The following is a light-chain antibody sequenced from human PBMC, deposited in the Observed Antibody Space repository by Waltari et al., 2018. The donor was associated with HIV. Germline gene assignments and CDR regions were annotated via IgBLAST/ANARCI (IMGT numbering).Light chain of an antibody. CDR1: RGALGFFKL. Sequence: QFPLTQPAPLSGSPGRPLTIPSTGTRGALGFFKLFSWYRKHPGEAPQLMIYVFDTRPLGVSDRFSGSKSGNTASLTISTLQPEDEADYYCSSYVNSDTLVFGGGTKLTVL. J-gene: IGLJ3*02. V-gene: IGLV2-14*01. CDR3: SSYVNSDTLV. CDR2: VFD.